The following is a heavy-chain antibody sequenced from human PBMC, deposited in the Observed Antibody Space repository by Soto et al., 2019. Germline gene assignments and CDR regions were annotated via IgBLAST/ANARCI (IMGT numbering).Heavy chain of an antibody. Sequence: ASVKVSCKASGYTFTSYDINWVLQATGQGLEWMGWMNPNSGNTGYAQKFQGRVTMTRNTSISTAYMELSSLRSEDTAVYYCARGRTGTLNRESWGQGTLVTVSS. J-gene: IGHJ4*02. CDR2: MNPNSGNT. V-gene: IGHV1-8*01. D-gene: IGHD1-1*01. CDR1: GYTFTSYD. CDR3: ARGRTGTLNRES.